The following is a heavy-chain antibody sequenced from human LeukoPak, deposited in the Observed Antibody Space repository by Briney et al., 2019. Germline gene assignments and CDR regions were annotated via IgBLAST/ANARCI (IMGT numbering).Heavy chain of an antibody. J-gene: IGHJ4*02. V-gene: IGHV1-58*02. CDR3: AAVQVGANYYFDY. CDR1: GYTFTTYG. CDR2: IVVGSGNT. D-gene: IGHD1-26*01. Sequence: SVKVSCKASGYTFTTYGISWVRQAPGQGLEWIGWIVVGSGNTNYAQKFQERVTITRDMSTSRAYMELSSLRSEDTAVYYCAAVQVGANYYFDYWGQGTPVTVSS.